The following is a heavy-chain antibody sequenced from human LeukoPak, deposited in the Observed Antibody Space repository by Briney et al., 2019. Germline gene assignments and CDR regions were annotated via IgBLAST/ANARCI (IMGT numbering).Heavy chain of an antibody. CDR1: GGSISSSSYY. CDR2: IYYSGST. D-gene: IGHD6-13*01. V-gene: IGHV4-39*01. Sequence: SSETLFLTCTVSGGSISSSSYYWGWIRQPPGKGLEWIGSIYYSGSTYYNPSLKSRVTISVDTSKNQFSLKLSSVTAADTAVYYCARHRASGAAAGTLDYWGQGTLVTVSS. J-gene: IGHJ4*02. CDR3: ARHRASGAAAGTLDY.